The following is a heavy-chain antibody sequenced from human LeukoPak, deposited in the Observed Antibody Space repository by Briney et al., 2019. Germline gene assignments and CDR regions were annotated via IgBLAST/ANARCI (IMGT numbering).Heavy chain of an antibody. CDR1: GFTFSSYS. J-gene: IGHJ4*02. CDR3: ARVRYGDYHGGSLDY. D-gene: IGHD4-17*01. V-gene: IGHV3-21*01. Sequence: GGSLRLSCAASGFTFSSYSMNWVRQAPGKGLEWVSSISSSSSYIYYADSVKGRFTISRDNAKNSLYLQMNSLRAEDTAVYYCARVRYGDYHGGSLDYWGQGTLVTVSS. CDR2: ISSSSSYI.